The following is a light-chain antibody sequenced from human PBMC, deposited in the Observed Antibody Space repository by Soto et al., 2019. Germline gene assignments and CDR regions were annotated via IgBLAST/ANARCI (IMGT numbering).Light chain of an antibody. CDR1: QSVSSSY. V-gene: IGKV3-20*01. J-gene: IGKJ1*01. CDR3: QHYGSSTWT. CDR2: GAS. Sequence: EIVLTQSPGTQSLSPGERATLSCRASQSVSSSYLAWYQQKPGQAPGLLIYGASSRATGIPDRFSGSGSGTDFTLTISRLEPEDFAVYYCQHYGSSTWTFGQGTKVEIK.